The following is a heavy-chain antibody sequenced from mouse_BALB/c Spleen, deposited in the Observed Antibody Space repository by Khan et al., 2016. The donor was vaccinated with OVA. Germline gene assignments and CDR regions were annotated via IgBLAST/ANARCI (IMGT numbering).Heavy chain of an antibody. V-gene: IGHV1-26*01. CDR3: ASEYDFIAY. Sequence: VQLKQSGPDLVKPGASVKMSCKASGYSFTGYYMNWVKQSHGKSLECIGRINPNTGNTNYNQKFKGKVVFIVDTSSSTVYMELRSLTSEDSAVYYCASEYDFIAYWGQGTLVTVSA. CDR1: GYSFTGYY. J-gene: IGHJ3*01. D-gene: IGHD2-4*01. CDR2: INPNTGNT.